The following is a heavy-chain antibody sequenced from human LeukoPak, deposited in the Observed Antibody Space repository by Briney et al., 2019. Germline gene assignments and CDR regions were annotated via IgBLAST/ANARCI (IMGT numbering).Heavy chain of an antibody. D-gene: IGHD2-15*01. J-gene: IGHJ4*02. V-gene: IGHV1-8*01. CDR2: MNPNSGNT. Sequence: GASVKVSCKASAYTFTSNDLNWVRQASGQGLEWMGWMNPNSGNTGYAQRFQGRLTMTRNNSISTAYMELSSLRSEDTALYYCARRDNTGFDSWGQGTLVTVSS. CDR3: ARRDNTGFDS. CDR1: AYTFTSND.